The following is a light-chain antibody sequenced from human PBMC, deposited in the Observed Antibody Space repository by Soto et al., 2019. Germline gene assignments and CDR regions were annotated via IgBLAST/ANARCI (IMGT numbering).Light chain of an antibody. CDR1: QSVSSY. Sequence: EIVLTQSPATLSLSPGERATLSCRASQSVSSYLAWYQHKPGQAPRLLIYDASNTATGIPARFRGSGSGTDFTLFISSLEAEDFAVYYCQQRSNWPPYTFGQGIKLVIK. V-gene: IGKV3-11*01. J-gene: IGKJ2*01. CDR2: DAS. CDR3: QQRSNWPPYT.